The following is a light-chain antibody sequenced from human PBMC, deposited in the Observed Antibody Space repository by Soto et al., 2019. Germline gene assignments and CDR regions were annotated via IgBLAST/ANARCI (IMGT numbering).Light chain of an antibody. V-gene: IGKV3-20*01. CDR2: GVY. CDR1: QTGNNNY. CDR3: QHYGYSQWT. J-gene: IGKJ1*01. Sequence: TVLTQSPGTLSLSPGERATLSCRASQTGNNNYLAWYQHKSGQAPRLLIYGVYTRASGIPDRFSGSGSGTEFTLTITRLEPEDSAVYFCQHYGYSQWTFGQGTKVEIK.